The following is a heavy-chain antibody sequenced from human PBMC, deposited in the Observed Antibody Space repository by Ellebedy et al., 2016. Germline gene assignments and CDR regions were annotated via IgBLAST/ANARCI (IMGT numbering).Heavy chain of an antibody. Sequence: SGPTLVKPTQTLTLTCTFSGFSVSTSGVGVGWIRQPPGKALEWLAVIYYNDDKRYSPSLQTRLTITKDTSKSQVVLTMTNMDPVDTGTYFCAHKSTNREVDYWGQGTLVTVSS. J-gene: IGHJ4*02. CDR3: AHKSTNREVDY. CDR1: GFSVSTSGVG. D-gene: IGHD1-14*01. V-gene: IGHV2-5*01. CDR2: IYYNDDK.